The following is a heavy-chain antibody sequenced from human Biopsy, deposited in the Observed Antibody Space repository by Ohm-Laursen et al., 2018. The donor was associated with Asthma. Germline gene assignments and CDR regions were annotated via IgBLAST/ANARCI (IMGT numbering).Heavy chain of an antibody. Sequence: GSLRLSCSASGVNVTNNYMTWVRQAPGKGLEWVSIMYAGGSRFYADRVKGRFTTSRDNSKNTLYLQMDSLRPEDTALYYCARAGDTNDYGPAFDIWGLGTMVTVSS. D-gene: IGHD4-17*01. CDR2: MYAGGSR. V-gene: IGHV3-53*01. CDR1: GVNVTNNY. J-gene: IGHJ3*02. CDR3: ARAGDTNDYGPAFDI.